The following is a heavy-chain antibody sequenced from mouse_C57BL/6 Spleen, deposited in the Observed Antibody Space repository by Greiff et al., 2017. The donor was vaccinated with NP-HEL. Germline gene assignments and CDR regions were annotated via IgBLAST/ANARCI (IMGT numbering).Heavy chain of an antibody. J-gene: IGHJ1*03. CDR1: GFTFSDYY. Sequence: EVMLVESEGGLVQPGSSMKLSCTASGFTFSDYYMAWVRQVPEKGLEWVANINYDGSSTYYLDSLKSRFIISRDNAKNILYLQMSSLKSEDTATCYCARFGGYFDVWGTGTTVTVSS. V-gene: IGHV5-16*01. CDR2: INYDGSST. CDR3: ARFGGYFDV.